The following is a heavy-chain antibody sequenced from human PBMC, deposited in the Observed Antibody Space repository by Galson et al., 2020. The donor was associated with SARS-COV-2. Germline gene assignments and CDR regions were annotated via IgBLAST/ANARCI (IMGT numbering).Heavy chain of an antibody. CDR2: IYPGDSDT. Sequence: GESLKISCKVSGYSFTSYWIGWVRQMPGKGLEWMGIIYPGDSDTRYSPSFQGQVTISADKSISTAYLQWSSLKASDTAMYYCARQPVPAAIWSGDPGSWYFDLWGRGTLVTVSS. CDR1: GYSFTSYW. J-gene: IGHJ2*01. CDR3: ARQPVPAAIWSGDPGSWYFDL. V-gene: IGHV5-51*01. D-gene: IGHD2-2*01.